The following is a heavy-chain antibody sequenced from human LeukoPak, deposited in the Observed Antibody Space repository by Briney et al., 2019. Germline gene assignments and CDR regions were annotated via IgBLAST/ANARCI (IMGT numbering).Heavy chain of an antibody. CDR2: IYYSGST. Sequence: SETLSLTCTVSGGSIISYYWTWIRQPPGKGLEWIGYIYYSGSTNYNPSLKSRVTISVDTSKNQFSLKLSSVTAADTAVYHCARHAATGTTSSLRFDPWGQGTLVTVSS. D-gene: IGHD4-17*01. J-gene: IGHJ5*02. CDR3: ARHAATGTTSSLRFDP. V-gene: IGHV4-59*08. CDR1: GGSIISYY.